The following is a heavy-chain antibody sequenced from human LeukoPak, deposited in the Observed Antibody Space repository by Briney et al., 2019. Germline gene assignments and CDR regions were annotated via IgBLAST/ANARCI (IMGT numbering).Heavy chain of an antibody. J-gene: IGHJ4*02. CDR2: INPNSGGT. CDR1: GYTFTSYY. D-gene: IGHD3-22*01. CDR3: ARVVNYYDSSGYEY. V-gene: IGHV1-2*02. Sequence: PGASVKVSCKASGYTFTSYYMHWVRQAPGQGLEWMGWINPNSGGTNYAQKFQGRVTMTRDTSISTAYMELSRLRSDDTAVYYCARVVNYYDSSGYEYWGQGTLVTVSS.